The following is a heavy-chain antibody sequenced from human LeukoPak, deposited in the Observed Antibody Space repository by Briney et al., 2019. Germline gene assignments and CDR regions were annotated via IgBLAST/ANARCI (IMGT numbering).Heavy chain of an antibody. J-gene: IGHJ6*02. CDR2: INSDGRIT. D-gene: IGHD5-18*01. Sequence: GGSLRLSCAASGFTFTTYWMHWVRQAPGKGLVWVSHINSDGRITSYADSVKGRFTISRDNAKNTLYLQMNSLRAEDTAVYYCARDAVDTANAVWGQGTTVTVSS. V-gene: IGHV3-74*01. CDR3: ARDAVDTANAV. CDR1: GFTFTTYW.